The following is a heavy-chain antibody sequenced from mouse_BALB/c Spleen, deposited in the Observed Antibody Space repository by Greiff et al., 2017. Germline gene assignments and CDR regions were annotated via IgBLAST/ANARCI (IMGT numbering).Heavy chain of an antibody. CDR2: INPYNGDT. V-gene: IGHV1-37*01. J-gene: IGHJ2*01. CDR3: GRGGLTTVDRGYFDY. Sequence: VQLQQSGPELVKPGASVKISCKASGYSFTGYFMNWVKRSHGKSLEWIGRINPYNGDTFYNQKFKGKATLTVDKSSSTAHMELLSLTSEDSAVYYCGRGGLTTVDRGYFDYWGQGTTLTVSS. CDR1: GYSFTGYF. D-gene: IGHD1-1*01.